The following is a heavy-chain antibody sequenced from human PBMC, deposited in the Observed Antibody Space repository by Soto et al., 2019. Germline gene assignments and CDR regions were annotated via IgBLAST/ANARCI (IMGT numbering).Heavy chain of an antibody. D-gene: IGHD6-13*01. V-gene: IGHV4-34*01. CDR2: INHSGST. Sequence: SETLSLTCAVYGGSFSGYYWSWIRQPPGKGLEWIGEINHSGSTNYNPSLKSRVTISVDTSKNQFSLKLSSVTAADTAVYYCARAAAEGNWFDPWGQGTLVTVSS. CDR3: ARAAAEGNWFDP. J-gene: IGHJ5*02. CDR1: GGSFSGYY.